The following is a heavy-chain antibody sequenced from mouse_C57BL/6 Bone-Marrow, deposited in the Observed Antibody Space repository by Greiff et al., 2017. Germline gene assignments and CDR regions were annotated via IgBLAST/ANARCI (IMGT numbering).Heavy chain of an antibody. D-gene: IGHD2-5*01. CDR2: IYPGSGST. V-gene: IGHV1-55*01. CDR3: ARPYYSNYWYFDV. J-gene: IGHJ1*03. CDR1: GYTFTSYW. Sequence: QVQLQQPGAELVKPGASVKMSCKASGYTFTSYWITWVKQRPGQGLEWIGDIYPGSGSTNYNEKFKSKATLTVDTTASTAYMQLSSLTSEDSAVYYCARPYYSNYWYFDVWGTGTTVTVSS.